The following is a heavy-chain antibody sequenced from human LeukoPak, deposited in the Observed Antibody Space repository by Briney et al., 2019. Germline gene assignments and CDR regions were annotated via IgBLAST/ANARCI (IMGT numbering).Heavy chain of an antibody. CDR2: IYPGDSDT. CDR1: GYSFTSYW. Sequence: GESLKISCKGSGYSFTSYWIAWVRQMPGKGLEWMGIIYPGDSDTRYSPSFQGQVTISADKSTSTAYLQWSSLKASDTAVYYCASSIIRGGYYYYMDVWGKGTTVTVSS. J-gene: IGHJ6*03. D-gene: IGHD3-10*01. V-gene: IGHV5-51*01. CDR3: ASSIIRGGYYYYMDV.